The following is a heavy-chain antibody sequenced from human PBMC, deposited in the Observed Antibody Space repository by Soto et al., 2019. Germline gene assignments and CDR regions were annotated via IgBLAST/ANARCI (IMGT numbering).Heavy chain of an antibody. V-gene: IGHV4-61*01. CDR3: ARGYYGSGSGGYYFDY. CDR1: GGSVSSGSHY. J-gene: IGHJ4*02. Sequence: QVQLQESGPGLVKPSETLSLTCTVSGGSVSSGSHYWSWIRQPPRKGLEWIGYIHYSGTTNYNTSLKSRVIISVDTSKNQLSLKLSSVTAADTAVYYCARGYYGSGSGGYYFDYWGQGTLVTVSS. CDR2: IHYSGTT. D-gene: IGHD3-10*01.